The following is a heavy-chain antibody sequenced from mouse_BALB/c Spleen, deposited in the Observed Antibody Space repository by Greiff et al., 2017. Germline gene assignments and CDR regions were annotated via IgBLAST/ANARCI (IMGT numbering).Heavy chain of an antibody. J-gene: IGHJ2*01. CDR2: ISSGGGST. CDR3: ARLNYYGSSY. Sequence: EVKLVESGGGLVKPGGSLKLSCAASGFAFSSYDMSWVRQTPEKRLEWVAYISSGGGSTYYPDTVKGRFTISRDNAKNTLYLQMSSLKSEDTAMYYCARLNYYGSSYWGQGTTLTVSS. CDR1: GFAFSSYD. D-gene: IGHD1-1*01. V-gene: IGHV5-12-1*01.